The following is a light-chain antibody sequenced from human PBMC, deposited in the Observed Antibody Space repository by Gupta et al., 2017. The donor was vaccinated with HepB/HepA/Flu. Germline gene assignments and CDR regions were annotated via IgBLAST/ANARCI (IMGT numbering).Light chain of an antibody. J-gene: IGLJ2*01. CDR1: SSNIGNND. V-gene: IGLV1-36*01. Sequence: QSVLTQPSSVSAAPRQRVTISCSGSSSNIGNNDVNWYQQLPGKAPKLLIYYDDLLPSGVSDRFSGSKSGASASLAISGLQSEDEADYYCAAWDDSLNGVVFGGGTKLTVL. CDR2: YDD. CDR3: AAWDDSLNGVV.